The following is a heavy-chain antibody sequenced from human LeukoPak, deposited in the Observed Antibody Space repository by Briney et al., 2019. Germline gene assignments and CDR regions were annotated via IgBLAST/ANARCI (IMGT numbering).Heavy chain of an antibody. D-gene: IGHD6-19*01. V-gene: IGHV4-59*01. Sequence: PGTLSLTCTVSGGSMRSYYWSWIRQPAGKGLEWTGYIYYSGSTHYNPSLKSRVTISVDTSKNQFSLKLSSVTAAGTAVYYCARGIAVAPQFDYWGQGTLVTVSS. CDR3: ARGIAVAPQFDY. CDR2: IYYSGST. J-gene: IGHJ4*02. CDR1: GGSMRSYY.